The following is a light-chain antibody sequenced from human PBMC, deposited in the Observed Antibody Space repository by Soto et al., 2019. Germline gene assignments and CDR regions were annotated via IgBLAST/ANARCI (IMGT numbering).Light chain of an antibody. CDR1: QGIEND. CDR2: AAS. Sequence: DIQMTQSPSSLSASVGDRVTITCRASQGIENDLGWYQQKPGQAPKRLIFAASSLQSGVPSRFSGSGSGTEFTLIISSLQPEDFATYYCLQVNKYPLTFGGGTKVEVK. J-gene: IGKJ4*01. CDR3: LQVNKYPLT. V-gene: IGKV1-17*01.